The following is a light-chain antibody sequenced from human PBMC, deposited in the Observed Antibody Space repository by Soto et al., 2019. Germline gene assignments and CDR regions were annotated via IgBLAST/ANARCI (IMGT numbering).Light chain of an antibody. CDR3: QQYNSYLYT. J-gene: IGKJ2*01. CDR1: QDIGND. V-gene: IGKV1-17*01. CDR2: AAS. Sequence: IQMTQSPSSLSASVRDRVTITCRASQDIGNDLGWYQQKPGKAPNLLIYAASSLRSGVPSRFSGSGSGTEFTLTISSLQPDDFATYYCQQYNSYLYTFGQGTKVDIK.